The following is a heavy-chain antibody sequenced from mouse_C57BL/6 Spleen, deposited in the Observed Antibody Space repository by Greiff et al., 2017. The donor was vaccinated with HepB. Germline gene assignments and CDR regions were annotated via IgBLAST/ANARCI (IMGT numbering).Heavy chain of an antibody. J-gene: IGHJ2*01. CDR3: ARDPYYYGSSYPYFDY. Sequence: ESGPGLVKPSQSLSLTCSVTGYSITSGYYWNWIRQFPGNKLEWMGYISYDGSNNYNPSLKNRISITRDTSKNQFFLKLNSVTTEDTATYDCARDPYYYGSSYPYFDYWGQGTTLTVSS. CDR1: GYSITSGYY. V-gene: IGHV3-6*01. CDR2: ISYDGSN. D-gene: IGHD1-1*01.